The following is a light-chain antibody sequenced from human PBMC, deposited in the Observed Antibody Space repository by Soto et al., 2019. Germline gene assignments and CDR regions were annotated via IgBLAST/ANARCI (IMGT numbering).Light chain of an antibody. CDR2: DAS. J-gene: IGKJ2*01. V-gene: IGKV1-5*01. CDR1: QSISSW. Sequence: DIQMTQSPSTLSASVGDRVTITCRASQSISSWLAWYQQKPGKAAKLLIYDASSLESGVPSRFSGSGSGTEFTLTISSLQPDDFATYYCQQYNSDFGQGTKLEIK. CDR3: QQYNSD.